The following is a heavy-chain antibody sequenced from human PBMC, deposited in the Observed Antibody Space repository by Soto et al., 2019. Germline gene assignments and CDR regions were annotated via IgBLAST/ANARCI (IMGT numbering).Heavy chain of an antibody. CDR3: ARLAMATRRGYYGMDV. V-gene: IGHV5-10-1*01. Sequence: EVQLVQSGAEVKKPGESLRISCKGSGYSFTSYWISCVRQMPGKGLEWMGRIDPSDSYTNYSPSFQGHVTISADKSISTAYLQWSSLKASDTAMYYCARLAMATRRGYYGMDVWGQGTTVTVSS. CDR2: IDPSDSYT. D-gene: IGHD5-12*01. CDR1: GYSFTSYW. J-gene: IGHJ6*02.